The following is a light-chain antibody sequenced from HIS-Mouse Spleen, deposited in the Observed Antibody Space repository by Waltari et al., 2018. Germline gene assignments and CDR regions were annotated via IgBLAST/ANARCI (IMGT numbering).Light chain of an antibody. CDR1: SSDVGGYNY. J-gene: IGLJ3*02. CDR3: SSYAGSNNWV. Sequence: QSALTQPPSASGSPGQSVTISCTGTSSDVGGYNYVSLYQQHPGKAPKLMIYEVSKRPSGGPDRSSGSKSGNTASLTVSGLQAEDEADYYCSSYAGSNNWVFGGGTKLTVL. CDR2: EVS. V-gene: IGLV2-8*01.